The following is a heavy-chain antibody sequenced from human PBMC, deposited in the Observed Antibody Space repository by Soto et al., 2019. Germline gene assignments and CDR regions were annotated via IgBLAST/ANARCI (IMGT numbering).Heavy chain of an antibody. Sequence: QVQLQESGPGLVKPSETLSLTCTVSGGSISTYYWSCIRQPPGEGLELIGYVYYNGIAHYSPSLWSRLTISVDMSKNQFSLKLSSVTAADTAVYYCARGKNWLDPWGQGTLVTVSS. CDR3: ARGKNWLDP. CDR1: GGSISTYY. V-gene: IGHV4-59*08. CDR2: VYYNGIA. J-gene: IGHJ5*02.